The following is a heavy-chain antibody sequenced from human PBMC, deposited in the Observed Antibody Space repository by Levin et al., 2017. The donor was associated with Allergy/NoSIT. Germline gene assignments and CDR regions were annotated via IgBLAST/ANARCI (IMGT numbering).Heavy chain of an antibody. J-gene: IGHJ5*02. Sequence: GSLRLSCAVYGGSFSGYYWSWIRQPPGKGLEWIGEINHSGSTNYNPSLKSRVIISVDTSKNQFSLKLSSVTAADTAGYYCARDRNKANVIAARPSWFDPWGQGTLVTVSS. V-gene: IGHV4-34*01. CDR1: GGSFSGYY. CDR3: ARDRNKANVIAARPSWFDP. CDR2: INHSGST. D-gene: IGHD6-6*01.